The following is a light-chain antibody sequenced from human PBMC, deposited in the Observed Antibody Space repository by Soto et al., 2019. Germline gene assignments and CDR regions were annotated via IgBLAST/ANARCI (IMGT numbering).Light chain of an antibody. CDR1: SGHSTYA. J-gene: IGLJ2*01. Sequence: QSVLTQSPSASASLGASVKLTCTLSSGHSTYAIAWHQQQPEKGPRYLMKLNSDGRHSKGDGSPDRFSGTSAGAERYLTISSLQTEGEADYDCQTWGTGGDVVFGGGTELTVL. V-gene: IGLV4-69*01. CDR2: LNSDGRH. CDR3: QTWGTGGDVV.